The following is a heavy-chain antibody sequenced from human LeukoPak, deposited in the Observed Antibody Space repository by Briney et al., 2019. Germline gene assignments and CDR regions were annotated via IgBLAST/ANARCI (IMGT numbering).Heavy chain of an antibody. V-gene: IGHV3-21*01. D-gene: IGHD5-18*01. J-gene: IGHJ4*02. CDR1: GFTFSSYS. CDR2: ISSSSSYI. CDR3: ASGMRGYSYGYHY. Sequence: GGSLRLSCAASGFTFSSYSMNWVRQAPGKGLEWVSSISSSSSYIYYADSVKGRFTISRDNAKNSLYLQMNSLRAEDTAFYYCASGMRGYSYGYHYWGQGTLVTVSS.